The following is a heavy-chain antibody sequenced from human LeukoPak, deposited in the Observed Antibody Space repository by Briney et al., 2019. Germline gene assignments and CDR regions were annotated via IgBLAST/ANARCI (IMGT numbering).Heavy chain of an antibody. CDR2: INPSGGST. D-gene: IGHD2-2*01. V-gene: IGHV1-46*01. CDR3: AGCSSTSCPDWDYYYYGMDV. J-gene: IGHJ6*02. CDR1: GYTFTSYY. Sequence: ASVKVSCKASGYTFTSYYMHWVRQAPGQGLEWMGIINPSGGSTSYAQKFQGRVTMTEDTSTDTAYMELSSLRSEDTAVYYCAGCSSTSCPDWDYYYYGMDVWGQGTTVTVSS.